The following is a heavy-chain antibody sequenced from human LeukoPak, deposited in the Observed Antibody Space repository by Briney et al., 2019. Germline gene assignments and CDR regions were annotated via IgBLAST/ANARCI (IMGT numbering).Heavy chain of an antibody. CDR2: ISGSGGST. Sequence: GGSLRLSCAASGFTFSSYAMSWVRQAPGKGLEWVSAISGSGGSTYYADSVKGRFTISRDNSKNTLYLQMNSLRAEDTAVYYCAKVIGYDILTGYSPTTFDYWGQGTLVTVSS. V-gene: IGHV3-23*01. J-gene: IGHJ4*02. D-gene: IGHD3-9*01. CDR1: GFTFSSYA. CDR3: AKVIGYDILTGYSPTTFDY.